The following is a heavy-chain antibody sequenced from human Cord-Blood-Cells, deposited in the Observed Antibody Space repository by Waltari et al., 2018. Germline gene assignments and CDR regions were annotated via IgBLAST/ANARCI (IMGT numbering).Heavy chain of an antibody. V-gene: IGHV4-39*07. CDR2: IYYSGST. CDR3: ARESVAAAGPFDY. Sequence: QLQLQESGPGLVKPSETLSLTCTVSGGSISSSSDYWGWICQHPGKGLAWTGCIYYSGSTDSNPSLKNRVTISVDTSTNQFSLELGSVTAANTAVYYCARESVAAAGPFDYWGQGTLVTVSS. D-gene: IGHD6-13*01. J-gene: IGHJ4*02. CDR1: GGSISSSSDY.